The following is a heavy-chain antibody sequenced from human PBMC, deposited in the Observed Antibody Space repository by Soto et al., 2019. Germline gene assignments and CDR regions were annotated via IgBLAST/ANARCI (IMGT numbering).Heavy chain of an antibody. CDR1: GFSLSTSGVG. Sequence: QITLKESGPTLVKPTQTLTLTCTFSGFSLSTSGVGVGWIRQPPGKALEWLALIYWDDDKRYSPSLKSRLTITTHTSKNPVLLTTTNMDPVDTATYYCAHSRIVLDNYGVGGSGGWPYWGQGTLVTVSS. V-gene: IGHV2-5*02. CDR3: AHSRIVLDNYGVGGSGGWPY. J-gene: IGHJ4*02. CDR2: IYWDDDK. D-gene: IGHD3-22*01.